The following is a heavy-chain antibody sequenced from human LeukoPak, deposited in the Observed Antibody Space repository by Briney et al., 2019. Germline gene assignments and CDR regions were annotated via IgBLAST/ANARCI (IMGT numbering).Heavy chain of an antibody. J-gene: IGHJ6*03. Sequence: ASVKVSCKASGYTFSSYGISWVRQAPGQGREWMGWISAYNGNTNYAQKLQGRVTMTTDTSTSTGYMELRSLRSDDTAVYYCARYSNRTGGKDYMDVWGKGTTVTVSS. D-gene: IGHD1-1*01. V-gene: IGHV1-18*01. CDR3: ARYSNRTGGKDYMDV. CDR2: ISAYNGNT. CDR1: GYTFSSYG.